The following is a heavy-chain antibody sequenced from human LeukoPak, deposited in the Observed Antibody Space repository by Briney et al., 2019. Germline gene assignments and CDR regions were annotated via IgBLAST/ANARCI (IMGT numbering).Heavy chain of an antibody. CDR2: TYYSGST. CDR1: GGSISSYY. Sequence: SETLSLTCTVSGGSISSYYWSWIRQPPGKGLEWIGYTYYSGSTNYNPSLKSRVTISVDTSKNQFSLKLSSVTAADTAVYYCARVSRDFWSGSKGYFDYWGQGTLVTVSS. J-gene: IGHJ4*02. V-gene: IGHV4-59*01. D-gene: IGHD3-3*01. CDR3: ARVSRDFWSGSKGYFDY.